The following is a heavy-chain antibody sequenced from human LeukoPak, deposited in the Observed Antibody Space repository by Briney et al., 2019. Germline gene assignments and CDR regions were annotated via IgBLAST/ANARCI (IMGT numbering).Heavy chain of an antibody. CDR1: GGSISSYY. D-gene: IGHD3-10*01. CDR3: ARGAFGEYPFDY. V-gene: IGHV4-59*01. J-gene: IGHJ4*02. Sequence: PSETLSLTCTVSGGSISSYYWSWIRQPPGKGLEWIGYIYYSGSTNYNPSLKSRVTIPVDTSKNQFSLKLSSVTAADTAVYYCARGAFGEYPFDYWGQGTLVTVSS. CDR2: IYYSGST.